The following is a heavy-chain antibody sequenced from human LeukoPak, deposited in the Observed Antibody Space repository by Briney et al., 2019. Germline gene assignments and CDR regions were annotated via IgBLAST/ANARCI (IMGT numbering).Heavy chain of an antibody. CDR3: ARPTRYCSSTSCYSWFDP. J-gene: IGHJ5*02. Sequence: ASVKVSCKASGYTFTSYGISWVRQAPGQGLEWMGWISAYNGNTKYSQKFQGRVTITRDTSASTAYMELSSLRSEDTAVYYCARPTRYCSSTSCYSWFDPWGQGTLVTVSS. CDR2: ISAYNGNT. CDR1: GYTFTSYG. V-gene: IGHV1-18*01. D-gene: IGHD2-2*02.